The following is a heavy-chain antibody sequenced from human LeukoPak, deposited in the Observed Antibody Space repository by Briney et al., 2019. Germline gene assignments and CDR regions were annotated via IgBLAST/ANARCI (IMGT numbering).Heavy chain of an antibody. J-gene: IGHJ4*02. V-gene: IGHV1-46*01. CDR1: GYTFTSYY. Sequence: ASVKVSCKASGYTFTSYYMHWLRQAPGQGLEWMGIINPSGGSTSYAQKFQGRVTMTRDTSTSTVYMELSSLRSEDTAVYYCARASRYYDFWSGYRFDYWGQGTLVTVSS. CDR3: ARASRYYDFWSGYRFDY. D-gene: IGHD3-3*01. CDR2: INPSGGST.